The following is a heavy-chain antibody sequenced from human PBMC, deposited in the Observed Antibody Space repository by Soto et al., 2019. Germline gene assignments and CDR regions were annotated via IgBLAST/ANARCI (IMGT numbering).Heavy chain of an antibody. J-gene: IGHJ4*02. D-gene: IGHD2-21*02. V-gene: IGHV4-39*01. Sequence: SETLSLTCIVSGESISSSSYYWGWIRQPPGKGLEWIGSIYYSGRTYYNPSFKSRVTISIDTSKNQFSLKLSSVTATDTAVYYCARQRTTVVTQAYFDYWGQGTLVTVSS. CDR2: IYYSGRT. CDR3: ARQRTTVVTQAYFDY. CDR1: GESISSSSYY.